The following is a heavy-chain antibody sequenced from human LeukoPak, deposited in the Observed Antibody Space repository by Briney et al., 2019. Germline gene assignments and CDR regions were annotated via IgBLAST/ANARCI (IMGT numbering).Heavy chain of an antibody. V-gene: IGHV1-2*02. D-gene: IGHD3-9*01. CDR1: GYTFTDYY. CDR2: INPHSGGT. Sequence: ASVKVSCKASGYTFTDYYVHWVRQAPGQGLEWMGWINPHSGGTNFAQKFQGRVTMNRDTSISTAYMELSRLRFDDTAVYYCARSPDILTGEKFDYWGQGTLVTVSS. CDR3: ARSPDILTGEKFDY. J-gene: IGHJ4*02.